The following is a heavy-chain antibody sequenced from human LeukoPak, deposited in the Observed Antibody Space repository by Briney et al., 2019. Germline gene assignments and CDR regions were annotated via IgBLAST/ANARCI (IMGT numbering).Heavy chain of an antibody. CDR1: GGSISSGGYS. CDR3: ARDSYDYDSHFEDVFDS. D-gene: IGHD5-18*01. V-gene: IGHV4-30-2*01. Sequence: SETLSLTCAVSGGSISSGGYSWSWIRQPPGKGLEWIGYIYHSGSTYYNPSLKSRVTISVDRSKNQFSLKLTSVTAADTAVYYCARDSYDYDSHFEDVFDSWGQGTMVTVSS. CDR2: IYHSGST. J-gene: IGHJ3*01.